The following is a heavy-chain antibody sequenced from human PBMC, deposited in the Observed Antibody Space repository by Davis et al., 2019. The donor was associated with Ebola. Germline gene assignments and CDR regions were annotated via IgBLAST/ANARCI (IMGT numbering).Heavy chain of an antibody. J-gene: IGHJ4*02. CDR1: GGSFSGYY. V-gene: IGHV4-34*01. CDR3: ARGPTVTYFDY. Sequence: MPSETLSLTCAVYGGSFSGYYWSWIRQPPGKGLEWIGEINHSGSTNYNPSLKSRVTISVDTSKNQFSLKLSSVTAADTAVYYCARGPTVTYFDYWGQGTLVTVSS. CDR2: INHSGST. D-gene: IGHD4-17*01.